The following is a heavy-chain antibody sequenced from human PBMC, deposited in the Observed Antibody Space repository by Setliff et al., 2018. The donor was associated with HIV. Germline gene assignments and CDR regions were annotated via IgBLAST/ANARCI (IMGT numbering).Heavy chain of an antibody. J-gene: IGHJ4*02. CDR1: GGSFTSFA. CDR3: AKELSYCSGGNCYFDS. D-gene: IGHD2-15*01. CDR2: IMSILRIA. Sequence: SVKVSCKASGGSFTSFAISWVRQAPGQGLEWMGGIMSILRIANYAQKFQGRVTITADKSTRTAYMELSSLRSEDTAVYYCAKELSYCSGGNCYFDSWGQGTLGTVSS. V-gene: IGHV1-69*10.